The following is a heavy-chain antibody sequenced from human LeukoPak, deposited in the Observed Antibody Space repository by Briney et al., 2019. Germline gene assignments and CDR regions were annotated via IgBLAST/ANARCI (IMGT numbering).Heavy chain of an antibody. CDR2: ISYDGSNK. Sequence: GRSLRLSCAASGFTFSSYGMHWVRQARGKGLEWVAVISYDGSNKYYADSVKGRFTISRDNSKNTLYLQMNSLRAEDTAVYYCAKGLTIFGLPEGNWFDPWGQGTLVTVSS. V-gene: IGHV3-30*18. D-gene: IGHD3-3*01. CDR3: AKGLTIFGLPEGNWFDP. J-gene: IGHJ5*02. CDR1: GFTFSSYG.